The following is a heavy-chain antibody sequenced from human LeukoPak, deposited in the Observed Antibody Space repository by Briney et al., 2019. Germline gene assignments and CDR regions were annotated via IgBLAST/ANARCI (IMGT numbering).Heavy chain of an antibody. V-gene: IGHV3-23*01. CDR3: AKSTVYSSAVC. D-gene: IGHD6-19*01. Sequence: GGSLRLSCEASGFTFSTHAMSWVRQAPGKGLEWVSSISGSGDTTDYADSVKGRFTISRDSSKNTLYLQMNSLRAEDTAVYYCAKSTVYSSAVCWGQGTLVTVSS. CDR1: GFTFSTHA. J-gene: IGHJ4*02. CDR2: ISGSGDTT.